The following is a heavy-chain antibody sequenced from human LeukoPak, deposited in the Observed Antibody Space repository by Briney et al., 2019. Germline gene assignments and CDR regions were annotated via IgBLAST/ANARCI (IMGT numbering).Heavy chain of an antibody. CDR1: GFTFSSYG. CDR3: AREGMYYDILTGDYGMDV. J-gene: IGHJ6*02. Sequence: GGSLRLSCAASGFTFSSYGMHWVRQAPGKGLEWVAVIWYDGSNKYYADSVKGRFTISRDNSKNTLYLQMNSLRAEDTAVYYCAREGMYYDILTGDYGMDVWGQGTTVTASS. CDR2: IWYDGSNK. D-gene: IGHD3-9*01. V-gene: IGHV3-33*01.